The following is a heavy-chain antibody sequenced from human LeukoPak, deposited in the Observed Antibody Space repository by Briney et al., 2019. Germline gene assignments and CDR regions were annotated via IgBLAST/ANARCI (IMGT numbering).Heavy chain of an antibody. J-gene: IGHJ3*02. V-gene: IGHV3-21*01. CDR3: ARGPRGIVVVTAADAFDI. Sequence: GGSLRLSCVVSGFTFSSYTMNWVRQAPGRGLEWVSSISSSGSYMFYADSVKGRFTISRDNAKNSLYLQMNSLRAEDTAVYYCARGPRGIVVVTAADAFDIWGQGTMVTVSS. D-gene: IGHD2-21*02. CDR2: ISSSGSYM. CDR1: GFTFSSYT.